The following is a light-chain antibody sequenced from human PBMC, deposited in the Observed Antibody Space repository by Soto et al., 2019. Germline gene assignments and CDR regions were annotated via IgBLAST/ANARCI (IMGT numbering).Light chain of an antibody. CDR2: GAS. CDR1: QSVRSS. CDR3: QQYGSSIT. V-gene: IGKV3-20*01. J-gene: IGKJ5*01. Sequence: EVLMTQSPATLSVSPGERATLSWRASQSVRSSVAWYQQKPGQAPRLLIYGASSRATGIPDRFSGSGSGTDFTLTISRLEPEDFAVYYCQQYGSSITFGQGTRLEIK.